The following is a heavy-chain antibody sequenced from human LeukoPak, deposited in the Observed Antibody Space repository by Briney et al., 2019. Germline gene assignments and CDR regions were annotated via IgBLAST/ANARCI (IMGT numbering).Heavy chain of an antibody. Sequence: PGRSLRLSCAASGFTFSSYGMHWVPQAPGKGLEWVAVISYDGSNKYYADSVKGRFTISRDNSKNTLYLQMNSLRAEDTAVYYCAKDYYGSGSYFDYWGQGTLVTVSS. CDR1: GFTFSSYG. D-gene: IGHD3-10*01. V-gene: IGHV3-30*18. J-gene: IGHJ4*02. CDR2: ISYDGSNK. CDR3: AKDYYGSGSYFDY.